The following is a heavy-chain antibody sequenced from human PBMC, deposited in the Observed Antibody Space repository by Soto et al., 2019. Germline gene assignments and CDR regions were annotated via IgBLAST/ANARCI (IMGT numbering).Heavy chain of an antibody. Sequence: SETLSLTCAVYGGSFSGYYWSWIRQPPGKGLEWIGEINHSGSTNYNPSLKSRVTISVDPSKNQFSLKLSSVTAADTAVYYCARGRILYGYYYYMDVWGKGTTVTVSS. J-gene: IGHJ6*03. CDR2: INHSGST. CDR3: ARGRILYGYYYYMDV. V-gene: IGHV4-34*01. CDR1: GGSFSGYY. D-gene: IGHD4-17*01.